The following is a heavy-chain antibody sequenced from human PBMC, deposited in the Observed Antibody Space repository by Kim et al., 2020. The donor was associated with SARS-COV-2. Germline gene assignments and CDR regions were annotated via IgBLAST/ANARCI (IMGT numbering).Heavy chain of an antibody. Sequence: GGSLRLSCAASGFTFSDYYMSWIRQAPGKGLEWVSYISSSSSYTNYADSVKGRFTISRDNAKNSLYLQMNSLRAEDTAVYYCARSYSSGWFSWYFDLWGRGNLVTVSP. D-gene: IGHD6-19*01. CDR3: ARSYSSGWFSWYFDL. J-gene: IGHJ2*01. V-gene: IGHV3-11*03. CDR2: ISSSSSYT. CDR1: GFTFSDYY.